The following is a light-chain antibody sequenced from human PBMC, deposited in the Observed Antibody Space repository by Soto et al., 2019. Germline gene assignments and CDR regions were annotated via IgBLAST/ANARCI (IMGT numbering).Light chain of an antibody. CDR3: QQYGRT. Sequence: EIVMTQSPATLSVSPGERATLSCRASQSVSSNLAWYQQKPGQAPRLLIFGASTRATGIPVRFSGSGSGTEFTLTISSLQSEDFAVYYCQQYGRTFGQGTKLEIK. CDR1: QSVSSN. CDR2: GAS. V-gene: IGKV3-15*01. J-gene: IGKJ2*01.